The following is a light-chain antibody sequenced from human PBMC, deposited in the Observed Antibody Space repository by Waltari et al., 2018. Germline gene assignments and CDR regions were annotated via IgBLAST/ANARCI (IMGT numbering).Light chain of an antibody. CDR1: IRAVGSNNL. J-gene: IGLJ1*01. CDR3: CSYAGSSTYV. V-gene: IGLV2-23*01. Sequence: QSALTQPASVSGSPGQSITISCTGTIRAVGSNNLVPWYQQHPGKAPKLMIYEGSKRPSGVSNRFSGSKSGNTASLTISWLQAEDEADYYCCSYAGSSTYVFGTGTKVTVL. CDR2: EGS.